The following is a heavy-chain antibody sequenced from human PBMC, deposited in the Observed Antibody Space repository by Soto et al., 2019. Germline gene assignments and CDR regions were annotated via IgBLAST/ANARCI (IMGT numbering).Heavy chain of an antibody. CDR3: AGVGSGITIFGVVNYYYYGMDV. Sequence: PGESLKISCQASGYSFTTFWIGWVRQLPGKGPEWMGMIDPSDSDTSYSPSFQGHVTISADKSISTAYLQWSSLKASDTAMYYCAGVGSGITIFGVVNYYYYGMDVWGQGTTVTVSS. CDR2: IDPSDSDT. D-gene: IGHD3-3*01. V-gene: IGHV5-10-1*01. J-gene: IGHJ6*02. CDR1: GYSFTTFW.